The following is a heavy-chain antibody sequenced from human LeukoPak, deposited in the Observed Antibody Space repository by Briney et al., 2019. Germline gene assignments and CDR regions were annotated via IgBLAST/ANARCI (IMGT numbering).Heavy chain of an antibody. V-gene: IGHV1-58*02. Sequence: SVKVSCKASGFTFSSSAMQWVRQARGQRLEWIGWIVVGSGNTNYAQKFQERVTITRDMPTSTVYMELSSLRSEDTAVYYCAAGIVGATFHWYFDLWGRGTLVTASS. CDR3: AAGIVGATFHWYFDL. CDR2: IVVGSGNT. J-gene: IGHJ2*01. CDR1: GFTFSSSA. D-gene: IGHD1-26*01.